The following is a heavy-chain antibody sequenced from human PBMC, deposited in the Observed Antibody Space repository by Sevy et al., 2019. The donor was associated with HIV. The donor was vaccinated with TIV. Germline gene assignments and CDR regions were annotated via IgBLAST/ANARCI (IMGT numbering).Heavy chain of an antibody. CDR2: ISGSGGST. Sequence: GGSLRLSCAASGFTFSSYAMHWVRQAPGKGLEWVAVISGSGGSTYYADSVKGRFTISRDNSKNTLYLQMNSLRAEDTAVYYCAKMPTRITMVRGVMRAFDIWGQGTMVTVSS. CDR1: GFTFSSYA. J-gene: IGHJ3*02. D-gene: IGHD3-10*01. V-gene: IGHV3-23*01. CDR3: AKMPTRITMVRGVMRAFDI.